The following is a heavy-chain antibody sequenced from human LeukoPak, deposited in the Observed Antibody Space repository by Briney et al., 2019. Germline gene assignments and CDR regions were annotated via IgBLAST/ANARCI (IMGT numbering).Heavy chain of an antibody. CDR3: VTSTGYFNTWGAFDI. Sequence: GASVKVSCKASGYTFTDYYMHWVRQAPGQGLEWMAGINLSSGGTNYAQKFRGRVTMTRDSSISTAYMELTSLRSDDTAIYYCVTSTGYFNTWGAFDIWGQGTMVTVSS. J-gene: IGHJ3*02. D-gene: IGHD2-15*01. CDR1: GYTFTDYY. CDR2: INLSSGGT. V-gene: IGHV1-2*02.